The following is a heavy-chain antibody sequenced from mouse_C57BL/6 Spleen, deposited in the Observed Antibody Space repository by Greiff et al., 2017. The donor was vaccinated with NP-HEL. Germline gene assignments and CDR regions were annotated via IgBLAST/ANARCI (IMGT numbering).Heavy chain of an antibody. CDR2: INPNNVGP. CDR3: AREGWLLRDAMDY. Sequence: VQLQQSGPELVKPGASVKMSCKASGYTFTDYNMHWVKQSHGKSLEWIGYINPNNVGPSYNQKFKGKATLTVNNSSSTAYMELRSLTSEDSAVYYGAREGWLLRDAMDYWGQGTSVTVSS. D-gene: IGHD2-3*01. J-gene: IGHJ4*01. CDR1: GYTFTDYN. V-gene: IGHV1-22*01.